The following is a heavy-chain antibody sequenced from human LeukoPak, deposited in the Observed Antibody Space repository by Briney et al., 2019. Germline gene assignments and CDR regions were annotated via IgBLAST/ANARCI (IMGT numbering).Heavy chain of an antibody. CDR3: ARGGVLRYFDWPLGDAFDI. D-gene: IGHD3-9*01. CDR1: GGSISSYY. CDR2: IYYSGST. V-gene: IGHV4-59*01. J-gene: IGHJ3*02. Sequence: MTSETLSLTCTVSGGSISSYYWSWIRQPPGKGLEWIGYIYYSGSTNYNPSLKSRVTISVDTSKNQFSLKLSSVTAADTAVYYCARGGVLRYFDWPLGDAFDIWGQGTMATVSS.